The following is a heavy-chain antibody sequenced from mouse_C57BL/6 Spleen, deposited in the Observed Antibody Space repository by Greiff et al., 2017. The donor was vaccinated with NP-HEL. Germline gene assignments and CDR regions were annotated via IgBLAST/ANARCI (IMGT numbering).Heavy chain of an antibody. CDR1: GFTFSSYT. V-gene: IGHV5-9*01. CDR2: ISGGGGNT. J-gene: IGHJ1*03. D-gene: IGHD4-1*01. Sequence: VESGGGLVKPGGSLKLSCAASGFTFSSYTMSWVRQTPEKRLEWVATISGGGGNTYYPDSVKGRFTISRDNAKNTLYLQMSSLRSGDTALYYCARQGLNWDVYFDVWGTGTTVTVSS. CDR3: ARQGLNWDVYFDV.